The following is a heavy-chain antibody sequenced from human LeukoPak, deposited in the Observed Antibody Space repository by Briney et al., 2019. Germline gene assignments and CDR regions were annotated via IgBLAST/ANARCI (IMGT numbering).Heavy chain of an antibody. CDR1: GGTFSSYA. CDR3: ARDSHYYDSSGSVFDY. J-gene: IGHJ4*02. D-gene: IGHD3-22*01. V-gene: IGHV1-69*13. CDR2: IIPIFGTA. Sequence: WASVKVSCKASGGTFSSYAISWARQAPGQGREWMGGIIPIFGTANYAQKFQGRATITADESTSTAYMELSSLRSEDTAVYYCARDSHYYDSSGSVFDYWGQGTLVTVSS.